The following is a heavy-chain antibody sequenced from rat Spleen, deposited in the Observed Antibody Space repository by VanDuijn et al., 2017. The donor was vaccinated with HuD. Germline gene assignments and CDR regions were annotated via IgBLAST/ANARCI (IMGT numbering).Heavy chain of an antibody. J-gene: IGHJ3*01. V-gene: IGHV2-15*01. CDR2: MWYDGDT. Sequence: QVQLKESGPGLVQPSETLSLTCTVSGFSLTSYSVSWVRQPSGKGPAWMGRMWYDGDTTYDSALKSRLSISRDTSKSQVFLKIYSLQTEDTAIYFCTREGHTMDRATYWFAYWGQGTLVTVSS. CDR1: GFSLTSYS. CDR3: TREGHTMDRATYWFAY. D-gene: IGHD1-9*01.